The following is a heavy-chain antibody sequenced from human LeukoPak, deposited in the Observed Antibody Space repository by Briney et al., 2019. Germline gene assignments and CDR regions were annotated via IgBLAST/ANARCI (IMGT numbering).Heavy chain of an antibody. CDR3: ARPTYYYGSERGYYFDY. V-gene: IGHV4-39*07. CDR1: GGSISSSSYY. D-gene: IGHD3-10*01. J-gene: IGHJ4*02. Sequence: SEILSLTCTVSGGSISSSSYYWGWIRQPPGKGLEWIGSIYYSGSTYYNPSLKSRVTISVDTSKNQFSLKLSSVTAADTAVYYCARPTYYYGSERGYYFDYWGQGTLATVSS. CDR2: IYYSGST.